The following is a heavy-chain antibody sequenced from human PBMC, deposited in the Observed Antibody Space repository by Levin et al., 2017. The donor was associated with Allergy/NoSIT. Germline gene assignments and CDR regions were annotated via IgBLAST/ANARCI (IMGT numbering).Heavy chain of an antibody. Sequence: GSLRLSCAVYGGSFSGYYWSWIRQPPGKGLEWIGEINHSGSTNYNPSLKSRVTISVDTSKNQFSLKLSSVTAADTAVYYCARGLGEWFGELSKNYYYYGMDGWGQGTTVTVSS. CDR2: INHSGST. CDR3: ARGLGEWFGELSKNYYYYGMDG. CDR1: GGSFSGYY. J-gene: IGHJ6*02. D-gene: IGHD3-10*01. V-gene: IGHV4-34*01.